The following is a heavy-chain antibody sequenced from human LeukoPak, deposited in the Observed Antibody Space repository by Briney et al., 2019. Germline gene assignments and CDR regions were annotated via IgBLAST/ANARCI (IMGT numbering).Heavy chain of an antibody. J-gene: IGHJ6*03. V-gene: IGHV1-2*02. CDR1: GYTFTGHY. D-gene: IGHD3-22*01. CDR3: ARENYYDSRIYYYYYMDV. CDR2: INPNTGGT. Sequence: ASVKVSCKASGYTFTGHYMHWVRQAPGQGLEWMGWINPNTGGTSYAQKFQGRVTMTRDTSISTAYMELSRLKSDDTAVYYCARENYYDSRIYYYYYMDVWGKGTTVTISS.